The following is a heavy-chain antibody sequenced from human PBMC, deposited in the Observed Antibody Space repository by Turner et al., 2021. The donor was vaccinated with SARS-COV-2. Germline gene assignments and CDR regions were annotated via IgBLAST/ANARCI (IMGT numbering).Heavy chain of an antibody. CDR3: ARAYGSRSYGHYYGMDV. D-gene: IGHD3-10*01. Sequence: QVQLVQSGAEVKKPGASLKVSCKASGYTFTSYGISWVRQAPGQGLEWMGWISAYNGYTNYAQKLQGRVTMTTDTSTSTAYMELRSLRSDDTAVYYCARAYGSRSYGHYYGMDVWGQGTTVTVSS. CDR1: GYTFTSYG. J-gene: IGHJ6*02. CDR2: ISAYNGYT. V-gene: IGHV1-18*01.